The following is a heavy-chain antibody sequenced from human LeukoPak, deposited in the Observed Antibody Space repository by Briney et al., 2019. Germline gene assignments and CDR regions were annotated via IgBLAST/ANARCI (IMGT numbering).Heavy chain of an antibody. J-gene: IGHJ4*02. D-gene: IGHD3-3*01. CDR3: AGRAIFGVDRSFDY. V-gene: IGHV4-39*02. CDR1: GGSITSTNYS. Sequence: SETLSLTCTVSGGSITSTNYSWGWIRQPPGKGLEWIGSIFHSGSTYYSPSLKSRVTISVDTSENHFSLKMSSVTAADTAVYYCAGRAIFGVDRSFDYWGQGTLVTVSS. CDR2: IFHSGST.